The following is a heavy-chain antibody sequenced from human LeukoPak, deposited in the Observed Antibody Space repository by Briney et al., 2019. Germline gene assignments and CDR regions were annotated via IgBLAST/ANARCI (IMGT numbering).Heavy chain of an antibody. J-gene: IGHJ4*02. CDR2: ISSSGSTI. D-gene: IGHD7-27*01. V-gene: IGHV3-48*03. Sequence: GGSLRLSCAASGFTFSSYEMNWVRQAPGKGLEWVSYISSSGSTIYYADSVKGRFTISRDNAKNSLYLQMNSLRAEDTAVYYCASSRRNWGSDFDYWGQGTLVTVSS. CDR3: ASSRRNWGSDFDY. CDR1: GFTFSSYE.